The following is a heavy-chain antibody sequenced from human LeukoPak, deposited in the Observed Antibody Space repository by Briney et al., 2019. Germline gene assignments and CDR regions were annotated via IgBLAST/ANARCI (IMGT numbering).Heavy chain of an antibody. Sequence: SETLSLTCTVSGGSISSGSYYWSWIRQPAGKGLEWIGRIYTCGSTNYNPSLKSRVTISVDTSKNQFSLKLSSVTAADTAVYYCARSGYYTRHFDYWGQGTLVTVSS. V-gene: IGHV4-61*02. CDR1: GGSISSGSYY. CDR2: IYTCGST. J-gene: IGHJ4*02. CDR3: ARSGYYTRHFDY. D-gene: IGHD3-3*01.